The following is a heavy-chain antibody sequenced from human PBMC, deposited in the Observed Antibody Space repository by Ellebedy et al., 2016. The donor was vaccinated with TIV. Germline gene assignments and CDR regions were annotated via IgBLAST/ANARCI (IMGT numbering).Heavy chain of an antibody. J-gene: IGHJ6*03. D-gene: IGHD3-3*01. CDR3: ARDRSYDLWSGYPNRLCYYYYIDI. Sequence: GGSLRLSXAASGFTFSSYCMHWVRQAPGKGLEWVAVIYYDGSNKYSADSEKGRFTFSRDNYKNTLYLQMNNLKAEVTAVYYCARDRSYDLWSGYPNRLCYYYYIDIWGKGTTVTVSS. CDR1: GFTFSSYC. V-gene: IGHV3-33*01. CDR2: IYYDGSNK.